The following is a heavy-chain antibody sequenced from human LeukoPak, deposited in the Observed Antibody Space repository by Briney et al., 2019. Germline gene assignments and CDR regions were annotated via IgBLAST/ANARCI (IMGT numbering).Heavy chain of an antibody. V-gene: IGHV4-30-2*01. CDR2: IYHSGST. Sequence: SETLSLTCTVSGGSISSSSYNWGWIRQPPGKGLEWIGYIYHSGSTYYNPSLKSRVTISVDRSKNQFSLKLSSVTAADTAVYYCAREHYFLREGFDYWGQGTLVTVSS. CDR1: GGSISSSSYN. D-gene: IGHD3-16*01. CDR3: AREHYFLREGFDY. J-gene: IGHJ4*02.